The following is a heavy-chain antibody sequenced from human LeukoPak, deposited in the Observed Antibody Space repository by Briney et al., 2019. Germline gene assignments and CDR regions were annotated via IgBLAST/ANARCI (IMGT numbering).Heavy chain of an antibody. Sequence: PGESLRLSCAASGFTFDDYAMHWVRQAPGKGLEWVSGISWNSGSIGYADSVKGRFTISRDNAKNSLYLQMNSLRAEDTALYYCAKGLTRGTGAFDIWGQGTMVTVSS. D-gene: IGHD1-14*01. CDR3: AKGLTRGTGAFDI. CDR1: GFTFDDYA. CDR2: ISWNSGSI. J-gene: IGHJ3*02. V-gene: IGHV3-9*01.